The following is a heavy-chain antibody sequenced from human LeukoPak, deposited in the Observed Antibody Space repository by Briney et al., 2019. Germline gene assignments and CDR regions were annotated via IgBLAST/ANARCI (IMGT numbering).Heavy chain of an antibody. D-gene: IGHD1-20*01. CDR3: ARGPHNWNPHGIDY. V-gene: IGHV3-23*01. J-gene: IGHJ4*02. CDR2: ISGSGDST. Sequence: GAPKLPCAASGFPFTSYSLSRVRQAPGKGPEWVSNISGSGDSTYYADSVKGRFAISRDNSKNTLYLQMNSLRAEDTAVYYCARGPHNWNPHGIDYWGRGTLVTVSS. CDR1: GFPFTSYS.